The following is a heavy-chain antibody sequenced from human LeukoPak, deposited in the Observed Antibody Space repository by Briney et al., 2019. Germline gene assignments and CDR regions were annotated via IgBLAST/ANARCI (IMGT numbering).Heavy chain of an antibody. J-gene: IGHJ5*01. CDR1: GGSISSSSYY. CDR2: IKPDGSEK. CDR3: VRGGTYWTVS. Sequence: ETLSLTCTVSGGSISSSSYYWGWIRQPPGKGLEWVATIKPDGSEKYHVDSVSGRFTISRDNTNDSLFLQMNSLRVDDTAVYYCVRGGTYWTVSWGQGTLVNVS. V-gene: IGHV3-7*01.